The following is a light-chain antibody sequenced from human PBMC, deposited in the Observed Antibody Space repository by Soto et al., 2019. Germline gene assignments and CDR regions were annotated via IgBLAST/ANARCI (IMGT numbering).Light chain of an antibody. J-gene: IGKJ2*01. CDR3: MQATQFPYT. CDR1: QSLVHSDGNTY. V-gene: IGKV2-24*01. CDR2: KIS. Sequence: DIVMTQTPLSSPVTLGQPASISCRSSQSLVHSDGNTYLIWLQRRPCQPPRLLIYKISNQFSGDPDRLSGSEAGTDFTLQISRVEAEDVWVYACMQATQFPYTLGQGTKLEIK.